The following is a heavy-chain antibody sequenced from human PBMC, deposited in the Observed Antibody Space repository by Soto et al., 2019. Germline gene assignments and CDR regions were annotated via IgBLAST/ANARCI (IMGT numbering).Heavy chain of an antibody. CDR3: VRQAYSSGWFDY. J-gene: IGHJ4*02. CDR2: IYYSGNT. CDR1: GGSISSSSYY. Sequence: SETLSLTCTVSGGSISSSSYYWGWIRQPPGKGLEWIGSIYYSGNTYYNPSLKGRVTISVDTSKNQFSLKLSSVIAADTAVYYCVRQAYSSGWFDYWGQGTLVTVSS. V-gene: IGHV4-39*01. D-gene: IGHD6-19*01.